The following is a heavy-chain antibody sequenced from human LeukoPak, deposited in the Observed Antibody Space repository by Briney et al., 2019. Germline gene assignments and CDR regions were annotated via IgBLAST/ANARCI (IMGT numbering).Heavy chain of an antibody. CDR1: GGSISRSQYY. CDR3: ARHEHKAVAGDT. D-gene: IGHD6-19*01. Sequence: KPSETLSLTCSVSGGSISRSQYYWGWIRQPPEKGLEWIGTIYYSGNTFYNPSLKSRLTISVDTSKNQFSLKLTSVTAADTAMYYCARHEHKAVAGDTWGQGILVIVSS. V-gene: IGHV4-39*01. J-gene: IGHJ5*02. CDR2: IYYSGNT.